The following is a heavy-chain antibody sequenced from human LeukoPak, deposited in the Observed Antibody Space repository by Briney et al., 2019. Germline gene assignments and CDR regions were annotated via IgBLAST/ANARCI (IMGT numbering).Heavy chain of an antibody. J-gene: IGHJ4*02. CDR3: AHSPYDYVWGSYRYFDY. V-gene: IGHV2-5*02. CDR1: GFSLSTSGVG. CDR2: IYWDDDK. Sequence: SGPTLVKPTQTLTLTCTFSGFSLSTSGVGVGWIRQPPGKALEWLALIYWDDDKRYSPSLKSRLTITKDTSKNQVVLTMTNMDPVDTATYYCAHSPYDYVWGSYRYFDYWGQGTLVTVSS. D-gene: IGHD3-16*02.